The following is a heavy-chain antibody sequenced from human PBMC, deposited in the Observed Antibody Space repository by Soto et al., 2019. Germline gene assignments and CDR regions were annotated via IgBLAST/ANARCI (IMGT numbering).Heavy chain of an antibody. CDR1: GFTFSSYG. J-gene: IGHJ6*02. CDR3: ASEYCSGGRCYYYGMDV. D-gene: IGHD2-15*01. Sequence: QVQLVESGGGVVQPGRSLRLSCAASGFTFSSYGMHWVRQAPGKGLEWVAVIWYDGSKKYYAGSVKGRFTISRDNSKNTLYLQMNSLRAEDTAVYYCASEYCSGGRCYYYGMDVWGQGTTVTVSS. V-gene: IGHV3-33*01. CDR2: IWYDGSKK.